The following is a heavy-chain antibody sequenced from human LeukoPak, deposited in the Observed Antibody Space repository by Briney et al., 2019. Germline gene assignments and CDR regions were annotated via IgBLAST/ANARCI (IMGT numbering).Heavy chain of an antibody. CDR3: AKRTGVTELHFDH. Sequence: GGSLRLSCAASGFTFSSYSMNWVRQAPGKGLEWVSAISGSGGSTYYADSVKGRFTISRDNSQNTLYQQMNSLRAEDTAVYYCAKRTGVTELHFDHWGQGTLVTVSS. CDR2: ISGSGGST. CDR1: GFTFSSYS. V-gene: IGHV3-23*01. J-gene: IGHJ4*02. D-gene: IGHD1-7*01.